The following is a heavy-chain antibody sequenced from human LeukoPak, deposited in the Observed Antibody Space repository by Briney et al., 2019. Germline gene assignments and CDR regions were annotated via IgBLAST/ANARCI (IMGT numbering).Heavy chain of an antibody. CDR3: AKEHDLWHEEGNWFDT. CDR1: GFTFNTYS. Sequence: GGSLRLSCTTSGFTFNTYSMSWVRQSPGKGLEWVSAINDDTPYYADSVKGRFTVSRDNSKDTLYLQLNSLRAEDTAIYYCAKEHDLWHEEGNWFDTWGQGVLVTVSS. D-gene: IGHD3-3*01. V-gene: IGHV3-23*01. CDR2: INDDTP. J-gene: IGHJ5*02.